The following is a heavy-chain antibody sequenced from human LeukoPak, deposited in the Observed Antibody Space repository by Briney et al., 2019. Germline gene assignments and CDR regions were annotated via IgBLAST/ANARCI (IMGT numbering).Heavy chain of an antibody. CDR1: GCTFTSYD. CDR3: ARGDYYYGSGSYYQKNWFDP. Sequence: GASVKVSCKASGCTFTSYDINWVRQATGQGLEWMGWMNPNSGNTGYAQKFQGRVTMTRNTSISTAYMELNSLRSEDTAVYYCARGDYYYGSGSYYQKNWFDPWGQGTLVTVSS. D-gene: IGHD3-10*01. J-gene: IGHJ5*02. CDR2: MNPNSGNT. V-gene: IGHV1-8*01.